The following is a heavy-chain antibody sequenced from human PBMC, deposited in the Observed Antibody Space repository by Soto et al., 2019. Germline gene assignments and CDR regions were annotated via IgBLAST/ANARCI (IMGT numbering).Heavy chain of an antibody. V-gene: IGHV3-7*01. J-gene: IGHJ4*02. CDR2: IKQDGSVK. Sequence: EVQLVESGGGLVQPGGSLRLSCAASGFTFSSYWMSWVRQAPGKGLEWVANIKQDGSVKYYVDSVKGRFTISRDNAKNSKYLQKNSLRAEDTAIYECAREYWSGCCCHDWGQGTLVTVSS. D-gene: IGHD2-15*01. CDR1: GFTFSSYW. CDR3: AREYWSGCCCHD.